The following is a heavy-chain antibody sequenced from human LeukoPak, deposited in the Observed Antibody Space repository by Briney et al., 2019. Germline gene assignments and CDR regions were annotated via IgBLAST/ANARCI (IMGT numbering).Heavy chain of an antibody. CDR2: IIPIFGTA. Sequence: GGSLRLSCTASGFTFGDYAISWVRQAPGQGLEWMGGIIPIFGTANYAQKFQGRVTITADESTSTAYMELSSLRSEDTAVYYCARVRDEQQLYLVDAFDIWGQGTMVTVSS. CDR1: GFTFGDYA. V-gene: IGHV1-69*01. D-gene: IGHD6-13*01. J-gene: IGHJ3*02. CDR3: ARVRDEQQLYLVDAFDI.